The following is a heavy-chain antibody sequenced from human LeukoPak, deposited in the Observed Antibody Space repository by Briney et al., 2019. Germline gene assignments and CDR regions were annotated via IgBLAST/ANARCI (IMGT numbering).Heavy chain of an antibody. CDR1: GFTFSSYS. V-gene: IGHV3-21*01. J-gene: IGHJ6*02. D-gene: IGHD3-10*01. CDR3: ARDMVRGVIHYYYGMDV. CDR2: ISSSSSYI. Sequence: GGSLRLSCATSGFTFSSYSMNWVRQAPGKGLEWVSSISSSSSYIYYADSVKGRFTISRDNAKNSLYLQMNSLRAEDTAVYYCARDMVRGVIHYYYGMDVWGQGTTVTVSS.